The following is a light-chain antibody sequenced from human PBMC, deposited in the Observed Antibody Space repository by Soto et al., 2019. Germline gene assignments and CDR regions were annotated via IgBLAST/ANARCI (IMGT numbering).Light chain of an antibody. Sequence: VLTQSPDTLSLSPGERATLSCRASQRASRQYLSWYRQRPDQPPRLLIYGVSVRADGIPDRFSGSGSGSEFTLTINRLGPEDFAVYYCQDFDSPQWTFGQGTKVDIK. CDR2: GVS. V-gene: IGKV3-20*01. CDR3: QDFDSPQWT. J-gene: IGKJ1*01. CDR1: QRASRQY.